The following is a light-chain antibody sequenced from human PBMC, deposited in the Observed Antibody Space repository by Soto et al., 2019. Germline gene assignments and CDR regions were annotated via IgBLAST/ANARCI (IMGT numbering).Light chain of an antibody. CDR3: QQYGSSPLIS. J-gene: IGKJ5*01. CDR2: GAF. V-gene: IGKV3-20*01. Sequence: IVMSQSPATLSVSPGERATLSCRAVQSVRSNYVAWYQQKPGQAPRLLIYGAFSRATDAPDRFSGSGSGRDFTLTISGLEPEDFAVYYCQQYGSSPLISFGQGTLLEI. CDR1: QSVRSNY.